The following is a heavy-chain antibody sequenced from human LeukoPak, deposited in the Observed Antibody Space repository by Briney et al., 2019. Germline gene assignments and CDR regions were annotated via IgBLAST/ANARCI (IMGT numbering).Heavy chain of an antibody. Sequence: SETLSLTCTVSGGSISSGRYYWRWIRQPAGKGLEWIVRIYTSGSTNYTPSLKSHVTRSVDTSKNHSSLKLSSVTAADTAVYYCARDLYYYGSGAFWDYMDVWGKGTTVTVSS. CDR2: IYTSGST. J-gene: IGHJ6*03. CDR1: GGSISSGRYY. V-gene: IGHV4-61*02. D-gene: IGHD3-10*01. CDR3: ARDLYYYGSGAFWDYMDV.